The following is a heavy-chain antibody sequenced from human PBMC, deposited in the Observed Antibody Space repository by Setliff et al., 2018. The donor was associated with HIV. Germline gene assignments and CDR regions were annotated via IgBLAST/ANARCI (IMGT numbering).Heavy chain of an antibody. Sequence: SETLSLTCAVYNGSFSGYYWSWIRQPPGKGLEWIGEINHSGSTNYKPSLKSRVTISVDTSKNQFSRKLSSVTAADMALYYCARDHYGDVWGTYRPDAFDVWGQGTMVTVSS. CDR1: NGSFSGYY. CDR3: ARDHYGDVWGTYRPDAFDV. D-gene: IGHD3-16*02. J-gene: IGHJ3*01. V-gene: IGHV4-34*01. CDR2: INHSGST.